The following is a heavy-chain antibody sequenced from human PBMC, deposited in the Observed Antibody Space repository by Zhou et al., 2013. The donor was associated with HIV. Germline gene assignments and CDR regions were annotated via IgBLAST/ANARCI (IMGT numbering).Heavy chain of an antibody. CDR1: GFTFSSYD. CDR3: ARDSGGYPPFDFDY. J-gene: IGHJ4*02. CDR2: ISGSGTTI. D-gene: IGHD1-26*01. Sequence: EVQLVESGGGLVQPGGSLRLSCAASGFTFSSYDMNWVRQAPGKGLEWVSYISGSGTTIYYADSVKGRFTISRDDAKNSLYLQMNSLRAEDTAVYYCARDSGGYPPFDFDYWGQGTLVTVSS. V-gene: IGHV3-48*03.